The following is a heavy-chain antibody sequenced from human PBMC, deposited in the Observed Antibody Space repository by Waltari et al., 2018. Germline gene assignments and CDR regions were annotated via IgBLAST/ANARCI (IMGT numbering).Heavy chain of an antibody. CDR2: LSDDGCNK. Sequence: QVQLVESGGGVVQPGRSLRLSCAASGFTFSSYGMHWVRQAPGKGLEWVAFLSDDGCNKYYSDSVKCRFTISRDNSKNTLYLQMNSLRAEDTAVYYCAKEPNNIASAGDFDYWGQGTLVTVSS. D-gene: IGHD6-13*01. CDR1: GFTFSSYG. V-gene: IGHV3-30*18. CDR3: AKEPNNIASAGDFDY. J-gene: IGHJ4*02.